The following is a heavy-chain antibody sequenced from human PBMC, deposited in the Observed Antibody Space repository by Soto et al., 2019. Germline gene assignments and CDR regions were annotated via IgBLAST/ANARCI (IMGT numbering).Heavy chain of an antibody. CDR2: INPNSGGT. V-gene: IGHV1-2*02. Sequence: QVQMVQSGAEVKKPGASVRVSCKTSGYSFTDYYIHWVRQAPGQGLEWMGWINPNSGGTNYARKCQGRVPLTRDTSINTAYMELSRLTSDDTAVFHCARGGYCDTVHCYEGYYYGMDVWGQGTTVSVSS. CDR3: ARGGYCDTVHCYEGYYYGMDV. J-gene: IGHJ6*02. D-gene: IGHD2-2*03. CDR1: GYSFTDYY.